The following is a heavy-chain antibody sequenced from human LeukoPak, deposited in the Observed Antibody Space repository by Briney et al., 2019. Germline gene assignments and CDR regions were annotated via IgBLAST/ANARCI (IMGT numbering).Heavy chain of an antibody. CDR2: ISSGGST. V-gene: IGHV4-59*01. D-gene: IGHD5-12*01. J-gene: IGHJ4*02. CDR3: ARGDDYKSTLFDY. CDR1: GASITRYF. Sequence: SETLSLTCTVSGASITRYFWNWIRQPPGKELEWIGYISSGGSTNYNPSLKSRVTISIDTSKNQFSLKLTSATAADTAVYYCARGDDYKSTLFDYWGQGTLVTVSS.